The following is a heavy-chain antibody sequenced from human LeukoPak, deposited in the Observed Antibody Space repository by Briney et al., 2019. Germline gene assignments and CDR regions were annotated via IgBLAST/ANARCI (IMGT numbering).Heavy chain of an antibody. D-gene: IGHD4-11*01. J-gene: IGHJ4*02. Sequence: PGGSLRLPCAASGFTFSNYAMSWVRQAPGKGLEWVSTISGSGTSTNYADSVKGHFTISRDNSKNTLYLEMNSLRADATAVYYCAKDVGMDRYSFDLWGQGTLVTVSS. V-gene: IGHV3-23*01. CDR3: AKDVGMDRYSFDL. CDR1: GFTFSNYA. CDR2: ISGSGTST.